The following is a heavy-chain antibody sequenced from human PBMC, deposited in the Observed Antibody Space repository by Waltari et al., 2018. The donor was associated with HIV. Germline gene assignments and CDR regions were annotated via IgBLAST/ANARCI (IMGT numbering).Heavy chain of an antibody. Sequence: QVQLQESGPGLVKPSETLSLTCTVSGGSVSSGSYYWSWIRQPPGKGLEWIGYIYYSGSTNYNPSLKSRVTRSVDTSKNQFSLKLSSVTAADTAVYYCATYYYDSSGYYRWDYWGQGTLVTVSS. D-gene: IGHD3-22*01. V-gene: IGHV4-61*01. CDR3: ATYYYDSSGYYRWDY. CDR2: IYYSGST. CDR1: GGSVSSGSYY. J-gene: IGHJ4*02.